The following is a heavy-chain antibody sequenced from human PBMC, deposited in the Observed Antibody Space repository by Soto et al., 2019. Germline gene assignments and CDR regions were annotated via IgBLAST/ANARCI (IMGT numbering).Heavy chain of an antibody. J-gene: IGHJ4*02. CDR3: AREPATATPEGVDF. CDR2: INPNSGGT. D-gene: IGHD1-1*01. CDR1: GYTFSDYY. Sequence: GASVKVSCKASGYTFSDYYIHWVRQAPGQGLEWMGWINPNSGGTKYAPKFQGGVTMTRDTSITTAYMELSRLRSGDTAVYYCAREPATATPEGVDFWVQGTLVTVSS. V-gene: IGHV1-2*02.